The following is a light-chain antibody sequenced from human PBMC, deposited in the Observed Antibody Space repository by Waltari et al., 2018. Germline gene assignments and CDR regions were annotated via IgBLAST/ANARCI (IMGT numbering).Light chain of an antibody. V-gene: IGLV1-44*01. CDR3: AAWDDSLNAWV. J-gene: IGLJ3*02. CDR1: YSNIGSHL. Sequence: QSVLTQPPSASGTPGQRVTISCSGGYSNIGSHLVNWYQQLPGTAPRLLMYSNNQRASGSPDRFSGSKSGTSASLASSGLQSEDEGDYYCAAWDDSLNAWVFGGGTKLTVL. CDR2: SNN.